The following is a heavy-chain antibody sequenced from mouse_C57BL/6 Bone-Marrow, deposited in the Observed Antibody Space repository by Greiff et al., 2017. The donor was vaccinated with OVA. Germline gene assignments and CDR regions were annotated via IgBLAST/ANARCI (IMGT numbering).Heavy chain of an antibody. CDR2: IYPGDGDT. J-gene: IGHJ2*01. Sequence: VQLQQSGPELVKPGASVKISCKASGYAFSSSWKNWVKQRPGKGLEWIGRIYPGDGDTNYNGKFKGKATLTADKSSSTAYMQLSSLTSEDSAVYFCASLYYFDYWGQGTTLTVSS. V-gene: IGHV1-82*01. CDR3: ASLYYFDY. CDR1: GYAFSSSW.